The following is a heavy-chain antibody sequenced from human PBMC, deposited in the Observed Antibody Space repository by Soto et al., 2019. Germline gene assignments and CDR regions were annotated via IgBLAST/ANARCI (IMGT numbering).Heavy chain of an antibody. Sequence: SETLSLTCTVSGDSISSSSNYWGWIRQPPGKGLEYIGSIYYSGSTNYNPSLKSRVTISMDTSNNQFSLRLSSVTATDTAVYYCARLPQGAQLDYWGQGTLVTVSS. V-gene: IGHV4-39*01. CDR1: GDSISSSSNY. J-gene: IGHJ4*02. CDR2: IYYSGST. D-gene: IGHD2-2*01. CDR3: ARLPQGAQLDY.